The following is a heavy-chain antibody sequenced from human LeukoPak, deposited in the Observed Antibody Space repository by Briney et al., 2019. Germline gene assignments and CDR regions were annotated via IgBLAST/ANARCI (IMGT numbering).Heavy chain of an antibody. D-gene: IGHD5-12*01. Sequence: SETLSLTCAIYGGSFSGYYWSWIRQPPGKGLEWIGYISYSGSTNYNPSLKSRVTTSIDKSKNQFSLNLSSVTAADTAVYYCARSGGYSGYDVDYWGQGTLVTVSS. J-gene: IGHJ4*02. CDR1: GGSFSGYY. CDR3: ARSGGYSGYDVDY. CDR2: ISYSGST. V-gene: IGHV4-59*01.